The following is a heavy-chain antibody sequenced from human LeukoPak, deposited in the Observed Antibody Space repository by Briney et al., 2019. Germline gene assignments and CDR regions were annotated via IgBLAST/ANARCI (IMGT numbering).Heavy chain of an antibody. V-gene: IGHV1-8*03. J-gene: IGHJ4*02. CDR3: ARGGNRHCSSTSCYASYFDY. D-gene: IGHD2-2*01. CDR1: GYTFTSYD. CDR2: MNPNSGNT. Sequence: ASVKVSCKASGYTFTSYDINWVRQATGQGLEWMGWMNPNSGNTGYAQKFQGRVTITRNTSISTAYMELSSLRSEDTAVYYCARGGNRHCSSTSCYASYFDYWGQGTLVTVSS.